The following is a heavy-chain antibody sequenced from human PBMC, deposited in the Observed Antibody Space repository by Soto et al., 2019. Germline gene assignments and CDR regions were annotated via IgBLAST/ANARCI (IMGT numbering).Heavy chain of an antibody. CDR1: GFTFRTYT. D-gene: IGHD3-10*01. CDR3: ARDRGYDAHDYYYNAMDV. CDR2: IRGFSPYT. J-gene: IGHJ6*02. V-gene: IGHV3-21*01. Sequence: GGSLRLSCISSGFTFRTYTMNWVRQAPGKGLEWVSGIRGFSPYTFYAESVKGRFTISRDNAKNSLYLQMNSLRAEDTAVYYCARDRGYDAHDYYYNAMDVWGQGTTVTSP.